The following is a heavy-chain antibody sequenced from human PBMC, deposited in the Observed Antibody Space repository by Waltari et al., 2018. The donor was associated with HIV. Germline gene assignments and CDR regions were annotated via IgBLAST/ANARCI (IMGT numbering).Heavy chain of an antibody. J-gene: IGHJ3*02. Sequence: QVQLQESGPGLVKPSQTLSLTCTVSGGSIRSGRYYWSWIRQPAGKGLEWIGGIYTSGKTNYNPSLKSRVSISVDTPKNQFYLNLSSVTAADTAVYYCARVGTGGRSFDIWGQGTMVTVSS. CDR2: IYTSGKT. D-gene: IGHD1-1*01. CDR3: ARVGTGGRSFDI. CDR1: GGSIRSGRYY. V-gene: IGHV4-61*02.